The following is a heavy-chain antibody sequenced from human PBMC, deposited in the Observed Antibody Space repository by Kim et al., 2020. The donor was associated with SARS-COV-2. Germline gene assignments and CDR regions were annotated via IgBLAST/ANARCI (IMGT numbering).Heavy chain of an antibody. J-gene: IGHJ3*02. CDR2: ISWNSGSI. Sequence: GGSLRLSCAASGFTFDDYAMHWVRQAPGKGLEWVSGISWNSGSIGYADSVKGRFTISRDNAKNSLYLQMNSMRAEDTALYYCAKDSRHSFDYYGSGSWGAFGILGQGTMVAAAS. CDR3: AKDSRHSFDYYGSGSWGAFGI. V-gene: IGHV3-9*01. CDR1: GFTFDDYA. D-gene: IGHD3-10*01.